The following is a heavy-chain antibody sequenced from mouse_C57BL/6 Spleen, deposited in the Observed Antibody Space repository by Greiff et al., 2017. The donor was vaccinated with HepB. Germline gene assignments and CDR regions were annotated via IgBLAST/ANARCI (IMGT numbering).Heavy chain of an antibody. D-gene: IGHD1-1*01. Sequence: VQLQQSGPELVKPGASVKISCKASGYAFSSSWMNWVKQRPGKGLEWIGRIYPGDGDTNYNGKFKGKATLTADKSSSTAYMQLSSLTSEDAAVYCCARDYGSRYYFDYWGQGTTLTVSS. CDR1: GYAFSSSW. J-gene: IGHJ2*01. CDR3: ARDYGSRYYFDY. CDR2: IYPGDGDT. V-gene: IGHV1-82*01.